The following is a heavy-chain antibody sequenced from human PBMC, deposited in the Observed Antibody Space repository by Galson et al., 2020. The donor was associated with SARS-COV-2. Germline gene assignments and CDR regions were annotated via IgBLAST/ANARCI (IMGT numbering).Heavy chain of an antibody. V-gene: IGHV4-59*01. D-gene: IGHD3-10*01. CDR2: IFYSGST. CDR1: GGSLSSYY. Sequence: SETLSLTCTVSGGSLSSYYWSWIRQPPGKGLEWIGYIFYSGSTNYNPSLKSRVTISVDTSKNQFSLKLSSVTAADTAVYYCARMVQGVALKIYYYYGMDVWGQGTTVTVSS. CDR3: ARMVQGVALKIYYYYGMDV. J-gene: IGHJ6*02.